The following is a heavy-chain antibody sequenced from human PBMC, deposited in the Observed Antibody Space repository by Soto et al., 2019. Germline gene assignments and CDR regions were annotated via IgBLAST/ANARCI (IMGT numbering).Heavy chain of an antibody. CDR1: GYSFTSYA. CDR2: LNTGSGDT. V-gene: IGHV1-3*04. J-gene: IGHJ4*02. CDR3: ARDYYDSSAYWDFDY. Sequence: GGSVKVSCKASGYSFTSYAMHWVRQAPGQRLEWMGWLNTGSGDTKYSQKFQGRVTFTRDTSASTAYMELSSLTSEDTAVYYCARDYYDSSAYWDFDYWGQGTLVTVSS. D-gene: IGHD3-22*01.